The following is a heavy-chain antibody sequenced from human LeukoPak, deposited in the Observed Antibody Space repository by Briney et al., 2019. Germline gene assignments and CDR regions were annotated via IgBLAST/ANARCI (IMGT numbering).Heavy chain of an antibody. Sequence: SETLSLTCTVSGGSISSYYWSWIRQPAGKGLEWIGRIYTSGTTHYNPSLKSRVTISVLTSKNRFSLKLSSVTAADTAVYYCATLTGGDDAFDIWGQGTMVTVSS. D-gene: IGHD4-23*01. CDR1: GGSISSYY. J-gene: IGHJ3*02. CDR3: ATLTGGDDAFDI. CDR2: IYTSGTT. V-gene: IGHV4-4*07.